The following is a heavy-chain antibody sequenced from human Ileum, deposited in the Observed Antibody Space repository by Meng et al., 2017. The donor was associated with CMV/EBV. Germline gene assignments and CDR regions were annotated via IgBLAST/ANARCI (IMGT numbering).Heavy chain of an antibody. CDR3: ARASPQRRFLSY. V-gene: IGHV4-34*01. D-gene: IGHD3-3*01. CDR1: GSAFSDYY. CDR2: INHRGNT. J-gene: IGHJ4*02. Sequence: QVQLKQWGAGLLKPSETLSLMCAVQGSAFSDYYWTWIRQFPGKGLEWIGEINHRGNTNYNPSLKSRVTISIDTSRNQFSLKLTSVTATDKAVYYCARASPQRRFLSYWGQGTLVTVSS.